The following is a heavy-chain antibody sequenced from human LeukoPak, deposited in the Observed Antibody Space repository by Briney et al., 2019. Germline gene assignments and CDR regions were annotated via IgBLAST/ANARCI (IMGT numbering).Heavy chain of an antibody. D-gene: IGHD2-2*01. CDR1: GFTFSSYA. Sequence: GRSLRLSCAASGFTFSSYAMHWVRQAPGKGLEWVAVISYGGSNKYYADSVKGRFTISRDNSKNTLYLQMNSLRAEDTAVYYCARDPYTVVVPAADYWGQGTLVTVSS. J-gene: IGHJ4*02. CDR2: ISYGGSNK. CDR3: ARDPYTVVVPAADY. V-gene: IGHV3-30*04.